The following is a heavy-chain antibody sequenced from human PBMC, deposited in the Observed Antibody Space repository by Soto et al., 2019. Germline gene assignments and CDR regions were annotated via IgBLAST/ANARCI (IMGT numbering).Heavy chain of an antibody. D-gene: IGHD1-26*01. CDR1: GFTFETYW. CDR3: ARARTSVGATTGGDY. J-gene: IGHJ4*02. V-gene: IGHV3-74*01. Sequence: EVQLVESGGGLVQPGGSLRLSCAVSGFTFETYWMHWVRQAPGKGLAWVSRINSDGSTTDYADSVEGRFTISRDNAKNTLYLQMTRLTAEDTAIYYGARARTSVGATTGGDYWGQGTLVTVSS. CDR2: INSDGSTT.